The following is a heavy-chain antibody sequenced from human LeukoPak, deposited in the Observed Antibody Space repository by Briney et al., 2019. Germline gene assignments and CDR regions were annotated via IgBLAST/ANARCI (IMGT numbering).Heavy chain of an antibody. D-gene: IGHD6-13*01. Sequence: ASVKVSCKASGYTFTSYYIHWVRQAPGQGLEWMGIINPSGGSTSYAQKFQGRVTMTRDTSTSTVYMELSSLRSEDTAVYYCARDGGPNSSSWYYQRSDWFDPWGQGTLVTVSS. CDR1: GYTFTSYY. CDR3: ARDGGPNSSSWYYQRSDWFDP. CDR2: INPSGGST. J-gene: IGHJ5*02. V-gene: IGHV1-46*01.